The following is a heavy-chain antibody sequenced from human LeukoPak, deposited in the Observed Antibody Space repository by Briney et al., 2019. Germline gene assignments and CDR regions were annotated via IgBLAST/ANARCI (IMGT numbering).Heavy chain of an antibody. V-gene: IGHV4-59*11. CDR1: GGSISSHY. D-gene: IGHD3-22*01. Sequence: PSETLSLTCTVSGGSISSHYWSWIRQPPGKGLEWIGYIYYSGSTNYNPSLKSRVTISVDTSKNQFSLKLSSVTAADTAVYYCASTMVDSSGYYEDYWGQGTLVTVSS. J-gene: IGHJ4*02. CDR3: ASTMVDSSGYYEDY. CDR2: IYYSGST.